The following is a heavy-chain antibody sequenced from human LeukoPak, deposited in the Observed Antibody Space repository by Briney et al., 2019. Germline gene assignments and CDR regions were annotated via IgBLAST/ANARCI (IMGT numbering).Heavy chain of an antibody. Sequence: GSSVKVSCKASGGTFSSYAISWVRQAPGQGLEWMGGIIPIFGTANYAQKFQGRVTITTDESTSTAYMELSSLRSEDTAVYYCAGDFGWGIVVVPAALDYYMDVWGKGTTVTVSS. D-gene: IGHD2-2*01. CDR3: AGDFGWGIVVVPAALDYYMDV. CDR2: IIPIFGTA. V-gene: IGHV1-69*05. CDR1: GGTFSSYA. J-gene: IGHJ6*03.